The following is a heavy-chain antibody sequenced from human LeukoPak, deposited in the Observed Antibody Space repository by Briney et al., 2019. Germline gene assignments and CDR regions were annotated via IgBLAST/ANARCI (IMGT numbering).Heavy chain of an antibody. V-gene: IGHV1-2*02. J-gene: IGHJ5*02. Sequence: VASVKVSCKASGYTFTDYYMHWVRQAPGQGLEWMGWINPNSGGTNYAQKFQGRVTMTRDTSISTAYMELSRLRSDDTAVYYCARERLTTRWFDPWGRGTLVTVSS. CDR3: ARERLTTRWFDP. D-gene: IGHD4/OR15-4a*01. CDR2: INPNSGGT. CDR1: GYTFTDYY.